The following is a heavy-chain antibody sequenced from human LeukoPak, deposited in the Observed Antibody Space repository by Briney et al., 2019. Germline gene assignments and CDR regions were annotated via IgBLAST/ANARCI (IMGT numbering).Heavy chain of an antibody. Sequence: GGSLRLSCAASGFDFSTYAINWVRQAPGKGLEWVSSISTTSTYIFYADSLKGRFTISRDNAKNSVYLQMNTLRPEDTAVYYCSRDRLGGLDYWGQGTLVTVSS. CDR1: GFDFSTYA. V-gene: IGHV3-21*01. CDR3: SRDRLGGLDY. D-gene: IGHD5-12*01. CDR2: ISTTSTYI. J-gene: IGHJ4*02.